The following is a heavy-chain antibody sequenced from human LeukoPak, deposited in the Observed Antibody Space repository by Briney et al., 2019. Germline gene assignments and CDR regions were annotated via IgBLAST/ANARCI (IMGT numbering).Heavy chain of an antibody. CDR3: ARGAWFGESYFDY. CDR2: IYSGGST. CDR1: GYSISSGYY. D-gene: IGHD3-10*01. J-gene: IGHJ4*02. V-gene: IGHV3-66*01. Sequence: ETLPLTCTVSGYSISSGYYWGWIRQPPGKGLEWVSVIYSGGSTYYADSVKGRFTISRDNSKNTLYLQMNSLRAEDTAVYYCARGAWFGESYFDYWGQGTLVTVSS.